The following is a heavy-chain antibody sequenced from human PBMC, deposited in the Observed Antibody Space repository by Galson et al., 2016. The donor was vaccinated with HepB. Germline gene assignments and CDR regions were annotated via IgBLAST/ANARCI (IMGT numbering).Heavy chain of an antibody. CDR2: LYRDGFT. CDR1: GFTFNNAW. J-gene: IGHJ4*02. D-gene: IGHD6-6*01. V-gene: IGHV3-66*01. Sequence: SLRLSCAASGFTFNNAWMSWVRQAPGRGLECVSLLYRDGFTYYADSVKGRFTISRDNSKNTFYLQMNSLRADDTAVYYCARDGRQDRGSIFDYWGQGTLVTVSS. CDR3: ARDGRQDRGSIFDY.